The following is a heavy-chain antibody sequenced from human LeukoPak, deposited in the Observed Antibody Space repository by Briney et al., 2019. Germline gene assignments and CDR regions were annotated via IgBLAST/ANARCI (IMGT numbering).Heavy chain of an antibody. Sequence: SETLSLTCTVSGVSISSYYWSWIRQPPGKGLEWIGYIYYSGSTNYNPSLRSRVTISVDTSKNQFSLKLNSVTAADTAVYYCARVDLVGATEFDYWGQGTLVTVSS. D-gene: IGHD1-26*01. V-gene: IGHV4-59*01. CDR2: IYYSGST. J-gene: IGHJ4*02. CDR3: ARVDLVGATEFDY. CDR1: GVSISSYY.